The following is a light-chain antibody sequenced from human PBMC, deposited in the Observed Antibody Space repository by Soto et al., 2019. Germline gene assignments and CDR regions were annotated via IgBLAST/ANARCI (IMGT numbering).Light chain of an antibody. CDR1: QRISSW. V-gene: IGKV1-5*01. Sequence: DIQMTQSPSTLSASVGDRVTITCRASQRISSWLAWYQQKPGKAPKLLIYDASSLESGVPSRFSGSGSGTEFTLTISSLQPDDFATYYFQQYNSYPCTFGQGTKLEIK. CDR2: DAS. CDR3: QQYNSYPCT. J-gene: IGKJ2*02.